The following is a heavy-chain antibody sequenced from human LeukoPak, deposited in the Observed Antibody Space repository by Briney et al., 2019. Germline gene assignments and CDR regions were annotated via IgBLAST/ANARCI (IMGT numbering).Heavy chain of an antibody. CDR3: ARQWYYYDSSGYLISLDAFDI. D-gene: IGHD3-22*01. CDR1: GFTFSSYG. CDR2: ISGSGGST. J-gene: IGHJ3*02. Sequence: GGSLRLSCAASGFTFSSYGMSWVRQAPGKGLEWVSAISGSGGSTYYADSVKGRFTISRDNSKNTLYLQMNSLRAEDTAVYYCARQWYYYDSSGYLISLDAFDIWGQGTMVTVSS. V-gene: IGHV3-23*01.